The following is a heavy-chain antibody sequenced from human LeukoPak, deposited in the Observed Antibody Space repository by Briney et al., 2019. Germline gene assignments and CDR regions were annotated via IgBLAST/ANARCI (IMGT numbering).Heavy chain of an antibody. CDR2: IYDSGST. D-gene: IGHD6-6*01. J-gene: IGHJ4*02. Sequence: PSETLSLTCTVSGGSIRSSYYYWGWIRQPPGKGLEWIGSIYDSGSTYYNPSLKSRVTISVDTSKNQFSLKLSSVTAADTAVYYCAREGSSSLPDYWGQGTLVTVSS. CDR3: AREGSSSLPDY. V-gene: IGHV4-39*07. CDR1: GGSIRSSYYY.